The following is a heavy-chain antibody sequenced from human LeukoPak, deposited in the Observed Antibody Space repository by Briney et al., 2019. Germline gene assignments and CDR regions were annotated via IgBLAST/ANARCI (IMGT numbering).Heavy chain of an antibody. J-gene: IGHJ4*02. CDR2: ISGSADNNDNT. CDR1: GFTFSVYA. Sequence: GRFLRLSCAASGFTFSVYAMSWVRQAPGKGLEWVSAISGSADNNDNTYYADSVKGQFTISRDNSKNTLYLQMSSLRAEDAAVYYCAKSGSTSWYLDYWGQGTLVTVSS. D-gene: IGHD6-13*01. CDR3: AKSGSTSWYLDY. V-gene: IGHV3-23*01.